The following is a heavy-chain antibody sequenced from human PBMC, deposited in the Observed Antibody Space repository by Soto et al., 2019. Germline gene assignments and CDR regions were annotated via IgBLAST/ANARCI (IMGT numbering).Heavy chain of an antibody. D-gene: IGHD3-10*01. V-gene: IGHV3-30-3*01. Sequence: QVQLVESGGGVVQPGRSLRLSCAASGFTFSSYSLHWVRQAPGKGLEWVAVISYDESSQHYADSVKGRFTISRDDSKNTVYRQMNSLRPEDTAVYHCARVSNPRRVLLPYFYFWGQGTLVTVSS. CDR1: GFTFSSYS. CDR3: ARVSNPRRVLLPYFYF. CDR2: ISYDESSQ. J-gene: IGHJ4*02.